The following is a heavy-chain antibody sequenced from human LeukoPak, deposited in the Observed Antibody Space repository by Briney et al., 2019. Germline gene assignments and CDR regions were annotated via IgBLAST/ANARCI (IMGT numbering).Heavy chain of an antibody. D-gene: IGHD6-19*01. CDR2: IYYSGST. CDR3: ATSGWYLLPGVY. V-gene: IGHV4-59*04. J-gene: IGHJ4*02. CDR1: GDSISSYY. Sequence: PSETLSLTCTVSGDSISSYYWNWIRQPPGKGLEWIGCIYYSGSTYYNPSLESRVTISVDTSKNQFSLKLSSVTAADTAVYYCATSGWYLLPGVYWGQGTLVTVSS.